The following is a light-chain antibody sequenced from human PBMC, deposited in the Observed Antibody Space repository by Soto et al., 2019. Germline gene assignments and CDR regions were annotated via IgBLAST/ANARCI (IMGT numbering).Light chain of an antibody. Sequence: ETVLTQSPGTLSLSPGERATLSCRASQSVSSNYLAWYQQKPGQAPRLLIYGASTRATGIPDRFSGSGSGTDFTLTISRLEPEDLAVYFWQQYGSSSYTFGQGTKLEIK. V-gene: IGKV3-20*01. CDR1: QSVSSNY. CDR3: QQYGSSSYT. J-gene: IGKJ2*01. CDR2: GAS.